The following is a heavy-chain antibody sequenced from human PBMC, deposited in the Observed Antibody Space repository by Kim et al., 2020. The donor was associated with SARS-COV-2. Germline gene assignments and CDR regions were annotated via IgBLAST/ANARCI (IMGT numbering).Heavy chain of an antibody. J-gene: IGHJ4*02. CDR2: VVSTGGT. V-gene: IGHV4-31*03. CDR3: ARTFYGGYELDY. D-gene: IGHD4-17*01. Sequence: SETLSLTCTVSGGSINSGGQFWTWIRQHPGKAPEWIGFVVSTGGTFSNPSLKSRVTLSMNTAKSEFFLNLKSVTAADTPVYYCARTFYGGYELDYWGQGTPVTVSS. CDR1: GGSINSGGQF.